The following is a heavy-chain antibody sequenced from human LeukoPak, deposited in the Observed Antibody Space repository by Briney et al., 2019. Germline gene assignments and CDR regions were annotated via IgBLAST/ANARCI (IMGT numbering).Heavy chain of an antibody. CDR3: ARYAVVAAMNWFDP. V-gene: IGHV1-8*01. J-gene: IGHJ5*02. CDR1: GYTFTSYD. CDR2: MDPHSCNT. D-gene: IGHD2-15*01. Sequence: GASVKVSCKASGYTFTSYDINWVRQATRQGLECVGWMDPHSCNTGYAQKFQGRVTMNRNTSISTAYMELSSLRSEDTAVYYCARYAVVAAMNWFDPWRQGTLVIVSS.